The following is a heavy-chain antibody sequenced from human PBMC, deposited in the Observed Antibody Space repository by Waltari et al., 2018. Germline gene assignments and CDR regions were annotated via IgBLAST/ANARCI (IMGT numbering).Heavy chain of an antibody. J-gene: IGHJ4*02. CDR1: GYSFTCHW. V-gene: IGHV5-10-1*01. CDR2: IDPSDSFR. CDR3: VRHRTTYPLEIDY. Sequence: EVQLVQSGAEVKKPEESLRLSCEGSGYSFTCHWISWVRPRPGKGLEWVGRIDPSDSFRNSGPAFEGHVTISVDQSLRTAYLQWDSLKASDTAIYYCVRHRTTYPLEIDYWGQGTLVTVSS. D-gene: IGHD2-2*01.